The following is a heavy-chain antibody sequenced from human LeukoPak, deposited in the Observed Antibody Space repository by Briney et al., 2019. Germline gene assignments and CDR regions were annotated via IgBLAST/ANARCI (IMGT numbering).Heavy chain of an antibody. V-gene: IGHV1-2*02. CDR3: AREGAVAGTLDY. CDR2: INPNSGGT. CDR1: GYTFTSYY. D-gene: IGHD6-19*01. J-gene: IGHJ4*02. Sequence: ASVKVSCKASGYTFTSYYMHWVRQAPGQGLEWMGWINPNSGGTNYAQKFQGRVTMTRDTSISTAYMELSRLRSDDTAVYYCAREGAVAGTLDYWGQGTLVTVSS.